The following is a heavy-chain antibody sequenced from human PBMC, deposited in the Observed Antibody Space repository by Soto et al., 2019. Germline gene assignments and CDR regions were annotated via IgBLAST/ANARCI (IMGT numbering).Heavy chain of an antibody. D-gene: IGHD2-8*01. CDR1: GGSLSSSAHY. CDR2: LYNGGTT. V-gene: IGHV4-39*01. J-gene: IGHJ4*02. Sequence: QLQLRESGPGLVKPSETLSLTCSVAGGSLSSSAHYWGWIRQAPGKGLEWIGTLYNGGTTYYTPSLAGRVTISVDTSKNQLSLELPSVTAPATAVYYCARTPSVVLVYSSPLWGKGTLVNVSS. CDR3: ARTPSVVLVYSSPL.